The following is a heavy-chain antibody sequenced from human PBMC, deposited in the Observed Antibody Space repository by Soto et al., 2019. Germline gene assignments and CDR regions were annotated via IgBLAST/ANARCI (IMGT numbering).Heavy chain of an antibody. CDR3: AKEADTYYDFWSGPGAEYFQH. CDR1: GFTFSSYA. D-gene: IGHD3-3*01. CDR2: ISGSGGST. V-gene: IGHV3-23*01. J-gene: IGHJ1*01. Sequence: GGSLRLSCAASGFTFSSYAMSWVRQAPGKGLEWVSAISGSGGSTYYADSVKGRFTISRDNSKNTLYLQMNSLRAEDTAVYYCAKEADTYYDFWSGPGAEYFQHWGQGTLVTVSS.